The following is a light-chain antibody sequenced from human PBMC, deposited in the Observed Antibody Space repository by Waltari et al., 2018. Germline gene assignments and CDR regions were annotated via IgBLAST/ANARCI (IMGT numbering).Light chain of an antibody. CDR1: QSLFHNNGYNY. CDR2: LGS. CDR3: MQTLQTPWT. V-gene: IGKV2-28*01. Sequence: DIVLTQSPLSLPVTPGEPASISCRPSQSLFHNNGYNYLNWYLQKPGQSPQLLIYLGSYRASGVPDRFSGSGSGTDFTLKISRVEAEDVGVYYCMQTLQTPWTFGQGTKVEIQ. J-gene: IGKJ1*01.